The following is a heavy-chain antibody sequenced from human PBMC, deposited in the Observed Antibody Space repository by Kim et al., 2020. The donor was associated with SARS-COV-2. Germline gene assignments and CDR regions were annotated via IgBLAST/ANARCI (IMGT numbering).Heavy chain of an antibody. J-gene: IGHJ4*02. Sequence: YAQKFQGSVTMPRDTSTSTVYMELSSLRSEDTAVYYCAREIAARPASFDYWGQGTLVTVSS. D-gene: IGHD6-6*01. CDR3: AREIAARPASFDY. V-gene: IGHV1-46*01.